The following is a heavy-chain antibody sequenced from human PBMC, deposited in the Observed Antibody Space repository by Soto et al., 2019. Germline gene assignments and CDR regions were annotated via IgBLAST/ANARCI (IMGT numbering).Heavy chain of an antibody. J-gene: IGHJ5*02. CDR3: AKQIVVVINWFDP. V-gene: IGHV3-23*01. D-gene: IGHD3-22*01. CDR2: ISGSGGST. Sequence: EVQLLESGGGLVQPGGSLRLSCAASGFTFSSYAMSWVRQAPGKGLEWVSAISGSGGSTYYADSVKGRFTISRDNSKNPLYLQMNSLRAEDTAGYYCAKQIVVVINWFDPWGKGTLVTVSS. CDR1: GFTFSSYA.